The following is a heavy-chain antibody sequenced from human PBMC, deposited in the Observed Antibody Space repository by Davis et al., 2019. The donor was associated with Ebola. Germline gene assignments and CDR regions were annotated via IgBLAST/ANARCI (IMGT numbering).Heavy chain of an antibody. J-gene: IGHJ5*02. CDR2: IYYSGST. Sequence: MPSETLSLTCTVSGGSISNYYWSWIRQPPGKGLEWIGYIYYSGSTNYNPSLKSRVTISVDTSKNQFSLKLSSVTAADTAVYYCARVERIAVAGIDRRSRFDPWGQGTLVTVSS. V-gene: IGHV4-59*01. CDR3: ARVERIAVAGIDRRSRFDP. D-gene: IGHD6-19*01. CDR1: GGSISNYY.